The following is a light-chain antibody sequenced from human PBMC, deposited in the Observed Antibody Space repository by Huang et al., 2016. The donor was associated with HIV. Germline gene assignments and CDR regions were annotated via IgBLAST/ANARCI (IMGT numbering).Light chain of an antibody. J-gene: IGKJ4*01. CDR2: DAS. CDR1: QSLSSSY. CDR3: QQYGSSPLT. Sequence: EIVLTQSPATLSLSPGERATLSCGASQSLSSSYLAWYQQKPGLAPRLLIYDASNRATGIPDRFSGSGSGTDFTLTISRLEPEDFAVYYCQQYGSSPLTFCGGTKVEIK. V-gene: IGKV3D-20*01.